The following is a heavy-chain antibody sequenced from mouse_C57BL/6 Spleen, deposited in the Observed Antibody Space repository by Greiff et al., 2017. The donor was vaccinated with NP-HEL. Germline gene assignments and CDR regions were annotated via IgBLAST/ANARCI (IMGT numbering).Heavy chain of an antibody. CDR2: IDPSDSYT. D-gene: IGHD1-1*01. CDR3: ATWYYPAWDY. J-gene: IGHJ4*01. V-gene: IGHV1-69*01. CDR1: GYTFTSYW. Sequence: QVQLQQPGAELVMPGASVKLSCKASGYTFTSYWMHWVKQRPGQGLEWIGEIDPSDSYTNYTQKFKGKSTLTVDKSSHTAYIHLRSLTSEDSAVYYCATWYYPAWDYWGQGTSVTVS.